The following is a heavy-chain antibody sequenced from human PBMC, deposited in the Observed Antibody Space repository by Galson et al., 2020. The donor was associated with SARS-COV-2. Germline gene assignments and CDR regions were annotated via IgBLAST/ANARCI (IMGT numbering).Heavy chain of an antibody. J-gene: IGHJ4*02. Sequence: GGSLRLSCTASGFTFNNYGMHWVRQAPGKGLEWVAYISYEGSKKYYEDSLKGRFTISRDTSKNTLYLQMNSLRAEDTAVYYCAKVAQIFRITFGGGYFDYWGQGPLVTVSS. CDR1: GFTFNNYG. D-gene: IGHD3-16*01. CDR3: AKVAQIFRITFGGGYFDY. CDR2: ISYEGSKK. V-gene: IGHV3-30*18.